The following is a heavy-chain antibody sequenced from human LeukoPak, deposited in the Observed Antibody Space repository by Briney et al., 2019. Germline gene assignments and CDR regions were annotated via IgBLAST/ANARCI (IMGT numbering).Heavy chain of an antibody. CDR1: GFTFRSFG. V-gene: IGHV3-30*02. J-gene: IGHJ4*02. CDR3: AKGYGESHFDS. D-gene: IGHD4/OR15-4a*01. Sequence: GGSLRLSCAASGFTFRSFGMHLVRQAPGKGLEWVAFIRFDGSNQHYADSVKGRFTISRDNSNNTLFLQMNSLRVDDTAVYFCAKGYGESHFDSWGQGTLVTVSS. CDR2: IRFDGSNQ.